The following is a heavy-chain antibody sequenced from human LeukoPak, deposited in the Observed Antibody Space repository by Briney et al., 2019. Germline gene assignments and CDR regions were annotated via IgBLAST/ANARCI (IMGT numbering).Heavy chain of an antibody. D-gene: IGHD2-21*01. V-gene: IGHV3-21*01. CDR2: ISVSDSYK. CDR1: GFTFSGHS. J-gene: IGHJ3*02. Sequence: PGVSLRLSCAATGFTFSGHSMSWVRQAPGTGLEWVSSISVSDSYKYFADSVKGRFTISRDNAKSSLYLQMNSLTAEDTALYYCARLYLDSFDIWGQGTMVTVSS. CDR3: ARLYLDSFDI.